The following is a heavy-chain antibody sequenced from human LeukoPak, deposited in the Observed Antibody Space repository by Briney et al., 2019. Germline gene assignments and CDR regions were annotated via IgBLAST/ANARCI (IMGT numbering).Heavy chain of an antibody. D-gene: IGHD6-19*01. CDR1: GGTFSSYA. CDR2: IIPILGIA. J-gene: IGHJ5*02. V-gene: IGHV1-69*04. CDR3: AGASDSSGWQNWFDP. Sequence: SVKVSCKASGGTFSSYAISWVRQAPGQGLEWMGRIIPILGIANYAQKFQGRVTITADKSTSTAYMELCSLRSEDTAVYYCAGASDSSGWQNWFDPWGQGTLVTVSS.